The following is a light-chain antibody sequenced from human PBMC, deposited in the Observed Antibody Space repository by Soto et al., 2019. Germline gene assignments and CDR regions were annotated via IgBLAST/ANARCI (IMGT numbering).Light chain of an antibody. CDR1: QSVSNNY. CDR2: GAS. J-gene: IGKJ1*01. Sequence: EIGVSKSPGTLSLSPGERATLSCRASQSVSNNYLAWYQQKPGQAPRLLIYGASNRATGIPDRFSGSGSGTEFTLSFSRLQPDNLARNSFPPYLSNRFAEGTRLDI. CDR3: PPYLSNR. V-gene: IGKV3-20*01.